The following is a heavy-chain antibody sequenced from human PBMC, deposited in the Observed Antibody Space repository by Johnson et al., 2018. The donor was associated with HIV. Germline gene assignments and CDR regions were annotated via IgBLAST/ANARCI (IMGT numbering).Heavy chain of an antibody. J-gene: IGHJ3*02. CDR1: GLTVSSNY. V-gene: IGHV3-66*01. CDR3: ARACRDGYTCDAFDI. Sequence: VQLVESGGGLVQPGGSLRLSCAASGLTVSSNYMSWVRQAPGKGLEWVSVICSGGSTYYADSVNGRFTISRDNSKNTLYLQMNSLRAEDTAVYYCARACRDGYTCDAFDIWGQGTMVTVSS. CDR2: ICSGGST. D-gene: IGHD5-24*01.